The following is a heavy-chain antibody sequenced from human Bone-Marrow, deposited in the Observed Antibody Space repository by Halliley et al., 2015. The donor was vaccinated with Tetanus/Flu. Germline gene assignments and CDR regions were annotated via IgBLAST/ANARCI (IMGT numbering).Heavy chain of an antibody. V-gene: IGHV3-48*03. J-gene: IGHJ6*02. CDR1: GFIFNNYE. D-gene: IGHD3-9*01. CDR2: ISGRGRI. CDR3: ARVFDSSGRLPSTYFYGMDV. Sequence: CAGSGFIFNNYEMNWVRQTPGRGLEWLASISGRGRISYADSVRGRFTISRDNDKSALYLQMNTVRPEDTAVYYCARVFDSSGRLPSTYFYGMDVWGQGTTVTVSS.